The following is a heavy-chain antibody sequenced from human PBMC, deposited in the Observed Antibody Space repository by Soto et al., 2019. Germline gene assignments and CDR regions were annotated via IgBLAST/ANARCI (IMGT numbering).Heavy chain of an antibody. CDR2: ISGSGGST. J-gene: IGHJ4*02. Sequence: EVQLLESGGGLVQPGGSLRLSCAASGFTFSSYAMSWVRQAPGKGLEWVSAISGSGGSTYYADSVKGRLTISRDNSNNTLYLQMNSLRAEDTAVYYCAKEGEHSSGWANFDYWGQGTLVTVSS. D-gene: IGHD6-19*01. V-gene: IGHV3-23*01. CDR3: AKEGEHSSGWANFDY. CDR1: GFTFSSYA.